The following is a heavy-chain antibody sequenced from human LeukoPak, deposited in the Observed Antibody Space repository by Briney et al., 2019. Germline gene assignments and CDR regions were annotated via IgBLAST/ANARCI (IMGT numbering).Heavy chain of an antibody. CDR2: INHSVST. CDR1: GGSFSGYY. V-gene: IGHV4-34*01. CDR3: ARVYCSGGSCYNWFDP. D-gene: IGHD2-15*01. J-gene: IGHJ5*02. Sequence: SETLSLTCAVYGGSFSGYYWSWIRQPPGKGLEWIGEINHSVSTNYNPSLKSRVTISVDTSKNQSSLKLSSVTAADTAVYYCARVYCSGGSCYNWFDPWGQGTLVTVSS.